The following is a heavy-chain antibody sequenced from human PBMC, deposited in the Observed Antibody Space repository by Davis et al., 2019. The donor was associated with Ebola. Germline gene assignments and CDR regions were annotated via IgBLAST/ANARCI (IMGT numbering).Heavy chain of an antibody. Sequence: SVKVSCKASGGTFSSYAISWVRQAPGQGLEWMGGIIPIFGTANYAQKFQGRVTITADKSTSTAYMELSSLRSEDTAVYYCARRGYCSGGSCLRYCYYYGMDVWGQGTTVTVSS. J-gene: IGHJ6*02. D-gene: IGHD2-15*01. CDR1: GGTFSSYA. V-gene: IGHV1-69*06. CDR3: ARRGYCSGGSCLRYCYYYGMDV. CDR2: IIPIFGTA.